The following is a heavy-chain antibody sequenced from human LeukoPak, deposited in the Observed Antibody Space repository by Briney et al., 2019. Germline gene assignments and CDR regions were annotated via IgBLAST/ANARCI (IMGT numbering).Heavy chain of an antibody. CDR3: ARRGFGELVYYYYYGMDV. CDR1: GYTFTSSG. Sequence: ASVKVSCKASGYTFTSSGISWGRQAPGQGLEWMGWISAYNGNTNYAQKLQGRFTMTTDTSTSTAYRELRSLRSDDTAVYYCARRGFGELVYYYYYGMDVWGQGTTVTVSS. V-gene: IGHV1-18*01. J-gene: IGHJ6*02. D-gene: IGHD3-10*01. CDR2: ISAYNGNT.